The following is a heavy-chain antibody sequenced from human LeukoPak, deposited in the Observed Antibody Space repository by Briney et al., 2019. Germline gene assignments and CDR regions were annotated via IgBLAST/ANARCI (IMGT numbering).Heavy chain of an antibody. Sequence: GGSLRLSCVASGFPFSSYGMHWVRQAPGKGLEGVAFIRYDGSNKYYTDSVKGRFTISRDNSKNTLYLQMNSLRAEDTTVYYCAKITTVVTEDFDYWGQGTLVTVSS. V-gene: IGHV3-30*02. D-gene: IGHD4-23*01. J-gene: IGHJ4*02. CDR3: AKITTVVTEDFDY. CDR1: GFPFSSYG. CDR2: IRYDGSNK.